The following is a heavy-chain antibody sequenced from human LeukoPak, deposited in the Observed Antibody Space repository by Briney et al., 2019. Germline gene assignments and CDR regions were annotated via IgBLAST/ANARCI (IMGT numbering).Heavy chain of an antibody. V-gene: IGHV3-23*01. D-gene: IGHD5-12*01. Sequence: GGSLRLSRAASGFTFSSYAMSWVRQAPGKGLEWVSAISGSGGSTYYADSVKGRFTISRDNSKNTLYLQMNSLRAEDTAVYYCASSRGYSGYDRLDYWGQGTLVTVSS. CDR1: GFTFSSYA. CDR2: ISGSGGST. CDR3: ASSRGYSGYDRLDY. J-gene: IGHJ4*02.